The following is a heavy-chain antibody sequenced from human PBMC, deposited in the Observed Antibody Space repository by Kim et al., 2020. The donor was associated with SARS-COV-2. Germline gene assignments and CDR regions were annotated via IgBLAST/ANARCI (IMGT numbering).Heavy chain of an antibody. CDR1: GGSISSYY. V-gene: IGHV4-59*08. CDR2: IYYSGST. Sequence: SETLSLTCTVSGGSISSYYWSWIRQPPGKGLEWIGYIYYSGSTNYNPSLKSRVTISVDTSKNQFSLKLSSVTAADTAVYYCARSYSSSWYGGYYYYMDVWGKGTTVTVSS. D-gene: IGHD6-13*01. J-gene: IGHJ6*03. CDR3: ARSYSSSWYGGYYYYMDV.